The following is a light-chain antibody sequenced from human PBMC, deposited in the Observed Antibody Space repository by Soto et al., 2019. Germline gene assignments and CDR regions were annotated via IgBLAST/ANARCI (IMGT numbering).Light chain of an antibody. CDR2: LAT. Sequence: DIQMTQSPSAVSASVGDRVTITCRASQDISRFLAWFQQNPGKVPKRLVYLATALQNGAPSRFSGSGSGTEFNFTISSLQPEDFATYYCLQHYAYPWTFGQGPKVDIK. CDR3: LQHYAYPWT. J-gene: IGKJ1*01. V-gene: IGKV1-17*03. CDR1: QDISRF.